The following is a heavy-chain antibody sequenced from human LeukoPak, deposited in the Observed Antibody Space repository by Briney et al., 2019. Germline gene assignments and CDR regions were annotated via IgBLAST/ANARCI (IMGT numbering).Heavy chain of an antibody. CDR1: GFSFSSFW. V-gene: IGHV3-74*01. Sequence: GGSLRLSCAASGFSFSSFWMHWVRQVPGKGLLWVSGINSDGRTTDYADSVKGRFTISRDNSKNTLYLQMNTLSPEDTALYYCAKEAKGGSGWYLYYFDFWGQGTLLTVSS. CDR3: AKEAKGGSGWYLYYFDF. J-gene: IGHJ4*02. CDR2: INSDGRTT. D-gene: IGHD6-19*01.